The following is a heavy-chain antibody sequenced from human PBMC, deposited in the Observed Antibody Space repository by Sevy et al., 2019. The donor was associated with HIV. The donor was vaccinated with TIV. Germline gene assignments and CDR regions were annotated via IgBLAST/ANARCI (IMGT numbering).Heavy chain of an antibody. CDR3: ARDRQGITVAGTAIDY. CDR2: ITLSRSST. J-gene: IGHJ4*02. Sequence: GGSLRLSCTASGFTFSNYEMNWVRQAPGKGLEWVSYITLSRSSTYYADSVKGRFTISRDNAKNSLYLQMNSLRAEDTAVYYCARDRQGITVAGTAIDYWGQGTLVTVSS. D-gene: IGHD6-19*01. V-gene: IGHV3-48*03. CDR1: GFTFSNYE.